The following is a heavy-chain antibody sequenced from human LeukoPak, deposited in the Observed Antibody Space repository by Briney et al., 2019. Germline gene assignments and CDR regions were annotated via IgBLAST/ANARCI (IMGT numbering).Heavy chain of an antibody. J-gene: IGHJ4*02. D-gene: IGHD4-17*01. CDR3: ARLFSGDYYYFDY. CDR1: GYSFTSYW. Sequence: GESLKISCKDSGYSFTSYWFGWVRQMPGKGMEWMGIIYPGDSDTRYSPSFQVQVPISADKSISTSYLQWSSLKASDTAMYYCARLFSGDYYYFDYWGQGTLVTVSS. CDR2: IYPGDSDT. V-gene: IGHV5-51*01.